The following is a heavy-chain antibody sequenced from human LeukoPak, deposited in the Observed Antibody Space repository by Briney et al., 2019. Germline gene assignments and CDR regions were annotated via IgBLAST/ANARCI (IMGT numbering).Heavy chain of an antibody. CDR2: IYYSGST. CDR1: GGSISSGGYY. Sequence: SETLSLTCTVSGGSISSGGYYWSWLRQHPGKGLEWIGYIYYSGSTYYNPSLKSRVTISVDTSKNQFSLKLSSVTAADTAVYYCARVDYGDYRFDYWGQGTLVTVSS. V-gene: IGHV4-31*03. CDR3: ARVDYGDYRFDY. D-gene: IGHD4-17*01. J-gene: IGHJ4*02.